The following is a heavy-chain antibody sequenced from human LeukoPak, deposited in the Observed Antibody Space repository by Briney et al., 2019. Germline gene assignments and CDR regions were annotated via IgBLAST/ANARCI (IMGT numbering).Heavy chain of an antibody. J-gene: IGHJ4*02. CDR2: IIPIFGTA. V-gene: IGHV1-69*05. CDR3: ARISGPSPKGPYYFDY. CDR1: GGTFSSYA. Sequence: GASVKVSCKASGGTFSSYAISWVRQAPGQGLEWMGGIIPIFGTANYAQKFQGRVTITTDESTSTAYMELSSLRSEDTAVYYCARISGPSPKGPYYFDYWGQGTLVTVPS.